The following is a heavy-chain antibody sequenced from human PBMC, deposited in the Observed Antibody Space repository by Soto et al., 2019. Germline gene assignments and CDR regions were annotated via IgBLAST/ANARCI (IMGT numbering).Heavy chain of an antibody. J-gene: IGHJ4*02. CDR3: AHSGGLGGGSCYNY. CDR2: IYWDDDK. V-gene: IGHV2-5*02. CDR1: GFSLSTSGVG. D-gene: IGHD2-15*01. Sequence: QITLKESGPTLVKPTQTLTLTCTFSGFSLSTSGVGVGWIRQPPGNALEWLALIYWDDDKRYNPSLKNRLTITKDTSKNQVVLTMTNMDPVDSATYFCAHSGGLGGGSCYNYWGQGTLVTVSS.